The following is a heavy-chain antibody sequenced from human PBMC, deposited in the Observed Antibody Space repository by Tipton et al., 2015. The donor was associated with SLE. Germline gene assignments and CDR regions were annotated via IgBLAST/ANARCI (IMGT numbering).Heavy chain of an antibody. CDR2: INEDGSST. CDR3: ARAGNYYDSSGYSPLDY. Sequence: SLRLSCAASGFRFSTFGMHWVRQAPGRGLEWVATINEDGSSTFYVDSVRGRFTISRDNAENSLSLQMNSLRVEDMAVYYCARAGNYYDSSGYSPLDYWGQGTLVTVSS. CDR1: GFRFSTFG. D-gene: IGHD3-22*01. V-gene: IGHV3-7*01. J-gene: IGHJ4*02.